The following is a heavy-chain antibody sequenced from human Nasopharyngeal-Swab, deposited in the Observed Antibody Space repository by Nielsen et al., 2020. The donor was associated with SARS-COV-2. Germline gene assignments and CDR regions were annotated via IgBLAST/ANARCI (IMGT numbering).Heavy chain of an antibody. D-gene: IGHD7-27*01. CDR3: ARDALTGGVDY. CDR2: INLDGSTT. Sequence: GESLKISCAASGFTFSNYWMHWVRQAPGKGLVWVSRINLDGSTTSYADSVRGRFTISRDTTKNSLYLQMNSLRAEDTAVYYCARDALTGGVDYWGQGTLVTVSS. CDR1: GFTFSNYW. J-gene: IGHJ4*02. V-gene: IGHV3-74*01.